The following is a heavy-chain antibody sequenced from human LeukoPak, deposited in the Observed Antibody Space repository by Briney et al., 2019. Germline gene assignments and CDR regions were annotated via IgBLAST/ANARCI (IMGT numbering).Heavy chain of an antibody. D-gene: IGHD6-13*01. Sequence: ASVTVSCKTSGYTVSDYYMHWVRQAPGQGLEWMGWLRVDTGDTGSPQKFKGRVTMTRDTATNTAYIQLSRLTYDDTAMYFCARVRGNSCDYWGQGTLVTVSS. CDR2: LRVDTGDT. V-gene: IGHV1-2*02. CDR3: ARVRGNSCDY. CDR1: GYTVSDYY. J-gene: IGHJ4*02.